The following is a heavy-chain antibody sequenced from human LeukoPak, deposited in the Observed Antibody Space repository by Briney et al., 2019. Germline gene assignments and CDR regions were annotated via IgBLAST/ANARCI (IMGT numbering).Heavy chain of an antibody. Sequence: GGSQRLSCAASGFTFSRYCMTWVRQAPGKGLEWVANINQDGSEKYYAGSVKGRFSISRDNAKNSLYLQMNNLRAEDTAVYYCARAGGGSSGWSYFDYWGQGTLVTVSS. CDR3: ARAGGGSSGWSYFDY. J-gene: IGHJ4*02. V-gene: IGHV3-7*01. D-gene: IGHD6-19*01. CDR1: GFTFSRYC. CDR2: INQDGSEK.